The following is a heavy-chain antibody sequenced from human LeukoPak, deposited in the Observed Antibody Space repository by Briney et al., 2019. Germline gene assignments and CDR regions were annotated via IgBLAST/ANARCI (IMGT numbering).Heavy chain of an antibody. CDR2: ISAYNGNT. CDR3: ARAPEHIVVVPAARTIYYYYYMDV. D-gene: IGHD2-2*01. CDR1: GYTFTSYG. Sequence: ASVKVSCKASGYTFTSYGISWVRQAPGQGLEWMGWISAYNGNTNYAQKLQGRVTMTTDTSTSTAYMELRSLRSDDTAVYYCARAPEHIVVVPAARTIYYYYYMDVWGKGTTVTISS. V-gene: IGHV1-18*01. J-gene: IGHJ6*03.